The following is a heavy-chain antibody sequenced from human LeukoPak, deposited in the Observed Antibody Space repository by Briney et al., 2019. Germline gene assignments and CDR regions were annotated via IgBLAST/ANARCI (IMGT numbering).Heavy chain of an antibody. J-gene: IGHJ4*02. D-gene: IGHD6-19*01. V-gene: IGHV3-74*01. CDR3: ALCSLRYSSGWYVFDY. CDR2: INSDGSST. Sequence: QPGGSLRLSCAASGFTFSSYWMHWVRQAPGKGLVWVSRINSDGSSTTYADSVKGRFTISRDNAKNTLYLQMNSLRAEDTAVYYCALCSLRYSSGWYVFDYWGQGTLVTVSS. CDR1: GFTFSSYW.